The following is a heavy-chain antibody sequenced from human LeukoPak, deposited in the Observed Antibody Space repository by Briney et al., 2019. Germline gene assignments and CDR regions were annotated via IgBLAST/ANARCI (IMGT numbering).Heavy chain of an antibody. CDR3: ARAPRYCSSASCYGAFDI. CDR1: GFTFSSYE. Sequence: GGSLRLPCAASGFTFSSYEMNWVRQAPGKGLEWVSYISSSGSTIYYADSVKGRFTISRDNAKNSLYLQMNSLRAEDTAVYYCARAPRYCSSASCYGAFDIWGQGTMVTVSS. V-gene: IGHV3-48*03. J-gene: IGHJ3*02. D-gene: IGHD2-2*01. CDR2: ISSSGSTI.